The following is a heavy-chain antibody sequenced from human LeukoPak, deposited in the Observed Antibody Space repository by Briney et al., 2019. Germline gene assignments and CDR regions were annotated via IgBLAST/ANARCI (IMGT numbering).Heavy chain of an antibody. CDR2: IRYDGSNK. V-gene: IGHV3-30*02. CDR3: AKDLAYCSSTSCHSY. CDR1: GFTFSSYG. D-gene: IGHD2-2*01. J-gene: IGHJ4*02. Sequence: GGSLRLSCAASGFTFSSYGMPWVRQAPGNGLEWVAFIRYDGSNKYYADSVKGRFTISRDNSKNTLYLQMNSLRAEDTAVYYCAKDLAYCSSTSCHSYWGQGTLVTVSS.